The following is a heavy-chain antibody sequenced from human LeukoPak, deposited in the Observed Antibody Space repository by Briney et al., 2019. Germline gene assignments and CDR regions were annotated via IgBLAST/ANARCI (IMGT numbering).Heavy chain of an antibody. V-gene: IGHV3-23*01. CDR2: ISGSGDST. CDR1: GFTFSSYG. J-gene: IGHJ4*02. Sequence: PGGSLRLSCAASGFTFSSYGMSWVRQAPGEGLEWVSTISGSGDSTYYADSVKGRFTISRDNAKNSLYLQMNSLRAEDTAVYYCARAHPYYYGSGGDWGQGTLVTVSS. D-gene: IGHD3-10*01. CDR3: ARAHPYYYGSGGD.